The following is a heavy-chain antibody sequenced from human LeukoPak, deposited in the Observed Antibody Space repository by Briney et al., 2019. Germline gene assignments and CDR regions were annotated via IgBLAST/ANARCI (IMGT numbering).Heavy chain of an antibody. CDR3: ARESAVGAHKAFDY. V-gene: IGHV3-74*01. CDR1: GFTFSNYW. J-gene: IGHJ4*02. Sequence: GGSLRLSCAASGFTFSNYWMHWVRRAPGKGLVWVSRINSDGSSTSYADSVKGRFTISRDNAKNTLYLPMNSLRAEDTAGYYCARESAVGAHKAFDYWGQGTLVTVSS. D-gene: IGHD1-26*01. CDR2: INSDGSST.